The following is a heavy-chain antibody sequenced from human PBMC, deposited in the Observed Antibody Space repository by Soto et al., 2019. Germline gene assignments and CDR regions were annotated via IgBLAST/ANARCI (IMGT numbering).Heavy chain of an antibody. D-gene: IGHD2-15*01. CDR2: ISYDGSNK. V-gene: IGHV3-30*18. CDR1: GFTFSSYG. J-gene: IGHJ3*02. CDR3: AKLVGTVETALDI. Sequence: QVQLVESGGGVVQPGRSLRLSCAASGFTFSSYGMHWVRQAPGKGLEWVAVISYDGSNKYYADSVKGRFTISRDNSKNTLYLQMNSLRAEDTDVYYCAKLVGTVETALDIWGQGTMVTVSS.